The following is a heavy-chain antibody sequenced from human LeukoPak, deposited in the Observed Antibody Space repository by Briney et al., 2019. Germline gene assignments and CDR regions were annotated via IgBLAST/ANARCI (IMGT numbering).Heavy chain of an antibody. CDR1: GGSISSGSYY. CDR2: VYDNGNI. Sequence: PSQTLSLTCTVSGGSISSGSYYWSWIRQPAGKGLEWIGRVYDNGNINYNPSLKSRVTISVDTSKNQFSLKLSSVTAADTAVYYCARVWGEYYYYHMDVWGKGTTVTVSS. V-gene: IGHV4-61*02. CDR3: ARVWGEYYYYHMDV. J-gene: IGHJ6*03. D-gene: IGHD3-16*01.